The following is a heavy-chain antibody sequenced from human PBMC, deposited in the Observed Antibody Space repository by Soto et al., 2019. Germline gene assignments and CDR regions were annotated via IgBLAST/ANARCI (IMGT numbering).Heavy chain of an antibody. D-gene: IGHD3-22*01. CDR3: AKDSSGYYAFDI. Sequence: GGSLRLSCAASGFTFSSYAMSWVRQAPGKGLEWVSAISGSGGSTYYADSVKGRFTISRDNSKNTLYLQMNSLRAEDTTVYYCAKDSSGYYAFDIWGQGTMVTVSS. V-gene: IGHV3-23*01. CDR1: GFTFSSYA. CDR2: ISGSGGST. J-gene: IGHJ3*02.